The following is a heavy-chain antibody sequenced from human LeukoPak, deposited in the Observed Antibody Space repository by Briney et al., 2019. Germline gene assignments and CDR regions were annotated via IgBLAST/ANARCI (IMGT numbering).Heavy chain of an antibody. CDR1: GFTFSSYA. D-gene: IGHD5-24*01. CDR3: ARAIYDGFDI. J-gene: IGHJ3*02. V-gene: IGHV3-23*01. CDR2: ISGSGGST. Sequence: GGSLRLSCAASGFTFSSYAISWVRQAPGKGLEWVSAISGSGGSTYYADSVKGRFTISRDNAKNSLYLQMNSLRAEDTAVYYCARAIYDGFDIWGQGKMVTVSS.